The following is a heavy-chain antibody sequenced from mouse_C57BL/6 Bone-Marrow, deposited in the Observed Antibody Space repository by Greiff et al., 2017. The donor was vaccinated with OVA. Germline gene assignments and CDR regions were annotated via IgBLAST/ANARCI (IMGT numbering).Heavy chain of an antibody. CDR2: IYPRSGNT. J-gene: IGHJ2*01. CDR3: AREGTTVVADY. CDR1: GYTFTSYG. V-gene: IGHV1-81*01. Sequence: VKLQESGAELARPGASVKLSCKASGYTFTSYGISWVKQRTGQGLEWIGEIYPRSGNTYYNEKFKGKATLTADKSSSTAYMELRSLTSEDAAVYFCAREGTTVVADYWGQGTTLTVSS. D-gene: IGHD1-1*01.